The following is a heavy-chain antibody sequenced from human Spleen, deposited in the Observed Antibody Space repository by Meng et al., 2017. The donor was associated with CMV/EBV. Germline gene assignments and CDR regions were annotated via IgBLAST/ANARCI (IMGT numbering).Heavy chain of an antibody. CDR1: GFTFSSYA. CDR2: IYSGGST. CDR3: ARDPRDGYTFEMIH. V-gene: IGHV1-46*01. D-gene: IGHD5-24*01. Sequence: GESLKISCAASGFTFSSYAMSWVRQAPGKGLEWVSVIYSGGSTRYAQKFQGRVTMTRDTSTSTVYMELSSLRSEDTAVYYCARDPRDGYTFEMIHWGQGTLVTVSS. J-gene: IGHJ4*02.